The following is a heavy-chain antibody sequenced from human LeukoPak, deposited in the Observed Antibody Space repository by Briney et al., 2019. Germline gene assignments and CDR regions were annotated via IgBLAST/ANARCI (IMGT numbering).Heavy chain of an antibody. D-gene: IGHD6-19*01. CDR2: IRSKAYGGTT. V-gene: IGHV3-49*04. CDR1: GFTFGDYA. Sequence: PGGSLRLSCTASGFTFGDYAMSWVRQAPGKGLEWVGFIRSKAYGGTTEYAASVKGRFTISRDDSKSIAYLQMNSLKAEDTAVYYCTRDLLYKQWLATFHYYYYYYMDVWGKGTTVTISS. CDR3: TRDLLYKQWLATFHYYYYYYMDV. J-gene: IGHJ6*03.